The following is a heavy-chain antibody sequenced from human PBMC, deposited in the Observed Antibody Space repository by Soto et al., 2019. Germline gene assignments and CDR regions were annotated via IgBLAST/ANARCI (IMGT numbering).Heavy chain of an antibody. CDR3: ARRRVNIRTFYSGLKTHCFDY. J-gene: IGHJ4*02. D-gene: IGHD6-19*01. CDR1: GDSMSSSDYY. CDR2: IYYSGST. Sequence: SETLSLTCAVSGDSMSSSDYYWGWIRQPPGKGLEWIGSIYYSGSTYYNPSLQSRVAISVDTSKNQFSLKLKSVTAADTAIYYCARRRVNIRTFYSGLKTHCFDYWGQGAPVTVSS. V-gene: IGHV4-39*01.